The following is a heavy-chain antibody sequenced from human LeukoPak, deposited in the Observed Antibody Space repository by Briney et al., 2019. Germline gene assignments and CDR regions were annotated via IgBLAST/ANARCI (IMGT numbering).Heavy chain of an antibody. CDR2: IYYSGST. J-gene: IGHJ3*02. CDR3: ARDYYDSSGSAFDI. V-gene: IGHV4-30-4*01. CDR1: GGSISSGDYY. D-gene: IGHD3-22*01. Sequence: PSETLSLTCTVSGGSISSGDYYWSWVRQPPGKGLEWIGYIYYSGSTYYNPSLKSRVTISADTSKNQFSLKLSSVTAADTAVYYCARDYYDSSGSAFDIWGQGTMVTVSS.